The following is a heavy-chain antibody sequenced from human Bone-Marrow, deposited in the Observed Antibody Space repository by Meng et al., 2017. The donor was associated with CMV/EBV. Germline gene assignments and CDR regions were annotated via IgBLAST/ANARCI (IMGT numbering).Heavy chain of an antibody. Sequence: SETLSLTCNVSGGSISSYYWSWIRQPPGKGLEWIGFMNSGGSANYNASLRSRVTISVDMSRNRFSLRLSSVTAADTAVYYCARDPATGPRGDHFDYWGQGIRVTSPQ. CDR2: MNSGGSA. D-gene: IGHD3-16*01. V-gene: IGHV4-59*01. J-gene: IGHJ4*02. CDR1: GGSISSYY. CDR3: ARDPATGPRGDHFDY.